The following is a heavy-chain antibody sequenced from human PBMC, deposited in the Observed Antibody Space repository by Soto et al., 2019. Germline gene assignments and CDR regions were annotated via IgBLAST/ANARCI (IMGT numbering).Heavy chain of an antibody. J-gene: IGHJ4*02. CDR3: AKAHVIVVAGSTFDY. CDR1: GYSITSDSN. V-gene: IGHV4-38-2*02. D-gene: IGHD6-19*01. Sequence: TSGTLSLTCSASGYSITSDSNWGWIRHPPGKGPEWIASIYHGGTTFYNPSLKSRVTVSVDKSNNQFSLRLMSVTAADTAVYYCAKAHVIVVAGSTFDYWGQGTLVTVSS. CDR2: IYHGGTT.